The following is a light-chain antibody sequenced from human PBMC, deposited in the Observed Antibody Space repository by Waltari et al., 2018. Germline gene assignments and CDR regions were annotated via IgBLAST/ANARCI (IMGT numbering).Light chain of an antibody. Sequence: DIQMTQSPSSLSASVGDRVTITCRASQSISTYLNWYQQKPGKAPKFLIYAASSLQSGVPSRFSGRGSGTDFTLTISSLQPEDFATYYGQQSYSTPPTFGQGTKVEIK. CDR3: QQSYSTPPT. CDR2: AAS. CDR1: QSISTY. V-gene: IGKV1-39*01. J-gene: IGKJ1*01.